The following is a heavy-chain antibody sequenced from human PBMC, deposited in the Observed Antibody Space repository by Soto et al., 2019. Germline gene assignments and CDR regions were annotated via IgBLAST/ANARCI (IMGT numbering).Heavy chain of an antibody. CDR1: GGTLSTYT. V-gene: IGHV1-69*08. CDR2: IVPVLGTT. Sequence: QVQLVQSGAEVKKPGSSVRVSCKASGGTLSTYTVSWVRQAPGQGLVWMGRIVPVLGTTHYAQIFQGRATVTADIPPRPAFMALTSLTSEHTAVYYCARARASDGEPNGFDPWGQGTLVTVSS. CDR3: ARARASDGEPNGFDP. D-gene: IGHD2-21*01. J-gene: IGHJ5*02.